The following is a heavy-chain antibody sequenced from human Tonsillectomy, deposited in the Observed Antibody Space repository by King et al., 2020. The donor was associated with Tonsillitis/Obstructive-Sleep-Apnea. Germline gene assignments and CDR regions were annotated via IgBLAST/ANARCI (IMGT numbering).Heavy chain of an antibody. D-gene: IGHD3-22*01. V-gene: IGHV1-69*01. J-gene: IGHJ4*02. CDR2: IGPIFETA. CDR3: ATDYYDGTGYYYHYFDF. Sequence: VQLVESGAEVKKPGSSVKVSCKASGGTFSKFGISWMRQAPGQGLEWMGWIGPIFETANYAQKFQGRVTITADESTSTAYMELSSLRSEDTAVYYCATDYYDGTGYYYHYFDFWGQGTLVTVSS. CDR1: GGTFSKFG.